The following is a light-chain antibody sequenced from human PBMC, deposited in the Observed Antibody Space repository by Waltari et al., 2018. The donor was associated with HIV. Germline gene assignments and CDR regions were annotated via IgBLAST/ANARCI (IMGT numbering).Light chain of an antibody. Sequence: SNVLTQPRSVSVAPGETARITCGGDNIGRGLVHWCRLKPGQAPVVVIYYDSDRPSGIPARFSAPNSDNTATLTISSVEAGDEADYYCQLSLISFDHQTFGGGTKLTVL. J-gene: IGLJ2*01. V-gene: IGLV3-21*04. CDR3: QLSLISFDHQT. CDR1: NIGRGL. CDR2: YDS.